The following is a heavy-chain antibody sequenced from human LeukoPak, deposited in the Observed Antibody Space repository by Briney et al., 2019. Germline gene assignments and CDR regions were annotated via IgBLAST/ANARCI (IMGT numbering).Heavy chain of an antibody. Sequence: PRRSLRPSCAAAGFSLGSFAMHWVRQAPGKGREWVAVISSDGGNEYYADTVKGRFTISRDNSKNTLYLQMNSLGAGDTAVYSCARGGCSCSSTSCYFRWFDPWGQGTLVTVSS. CDR1: GFSLGSFA. CDR2: ISSDGGNE. CDR3: ARGGCSCSSTSCYFRWFDP. J-gene: IGHJ5*02. D-gene: IGHD2-2*01. V-gene: IGHV3-30-3*01.